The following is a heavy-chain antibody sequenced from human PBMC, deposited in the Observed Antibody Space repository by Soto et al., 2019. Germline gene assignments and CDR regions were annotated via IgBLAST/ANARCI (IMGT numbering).Heavy chain of an antibody. V-gene: IGHV1-69*13. CDR1: GGTFENCA. CDR2: IIPMFETV. CDR3: ARGLRTGKYVMDV. J-gene: IGHJ6*04. D-gene: IGHD2-15*01. Sequence: SVKVSCKXSGGTFENCAVSWVGQAPGQGLEWMGGIIPMFETVKYAQRLQGRLTTAADESTSTAYMELTSLTSADTAIYFCARGLRTGKYVMDVWGEGTTVTVCS.